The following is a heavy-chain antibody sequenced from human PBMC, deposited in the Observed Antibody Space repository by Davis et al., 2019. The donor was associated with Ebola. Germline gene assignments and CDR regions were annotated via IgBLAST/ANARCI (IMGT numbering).Heavy chain of an antibody. CDR1: GGTVSSGSYY. D-gene: IGHD5-18*01. CDR2: IYYSGST. CDR3: ARHSLRGYTSHAFDI. V-gene: IGHV4-61*01. J-gene: IGHJ3*02. Sequence: PSETLSLTCTVSGGTVSSGSYYWSWIRQPPGKGLEWIGYIYYSGSTNYNPSLKSRVTISVDTSKNQFSLKLSSVTAADTAVYYCARHSLRGYTSHAFDIWGQGTMVTVSS.